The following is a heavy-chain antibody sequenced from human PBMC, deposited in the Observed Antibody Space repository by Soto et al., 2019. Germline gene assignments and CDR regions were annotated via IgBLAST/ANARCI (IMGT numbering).Heavy chain of an antibody. CDR3: ARGWLGGWNYGGDGYYYGMDV. CDR2: INPNSGGT. J-gene: IGHJ6*02. V-gene: IGHV1-2*04. D-gene: IGHD1-7*01. CDR1: GYTFTGYY. Sequence: QVQLVQSGAEVKKPGASVKVSCKASGYTFTGYYMHWVRQAPGQGLEWMGWINPNSGGTNYAQKFQGWVTMTRDTCSSTAYMGVSRVRSDDTAVYCCARGWLGGWNYGGDGYYYGMDVWGQGTTVTVSS.